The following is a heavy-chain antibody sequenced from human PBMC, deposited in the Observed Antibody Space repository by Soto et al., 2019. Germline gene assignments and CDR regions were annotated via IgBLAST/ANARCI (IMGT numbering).Heavy chain of an antibody. CDR3: AKDGDNYEYSYGMDV. D-gene: IGHD4-4*01. CDR2: ISVSGGST. V-gene: IGHV3-23*01. CDR1: GFTFSSYA. J-gene: IGHJ6*02. Sequence: GGSLRLSCAASGFTFSSYAMSWVRQAPGKGLEWVSTISVSGGSTYYADSVKGRFTISRDNSKNTLYLQMNSLRAEDTAVYYCAKDGDNYEYSYGMDVWGQGTTVTVSS.